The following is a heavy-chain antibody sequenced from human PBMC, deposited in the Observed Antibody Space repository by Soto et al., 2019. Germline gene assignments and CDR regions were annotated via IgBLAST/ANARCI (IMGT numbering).Heavy chain of an antibody. J-gene: IGHJ5*02. CDR3: ARRERAAGTDWWFDP. CDR1: GGSISSSSFH. D-gene: IGHD6-13*01. Sequence: QLQLQESGPGLVKPSETLSLTCTVSGGSISSSSFHWGWIRQPPGKGLEWIGSIYYSGSTYYSPFSTSRVTLSAETSKNQFALKLSSVTAADTGVYYCARRERAAGTDWWFDPWGQGTLVTVSS. V-gene: IGHV4-39*01. CDR2: IYYSGST.